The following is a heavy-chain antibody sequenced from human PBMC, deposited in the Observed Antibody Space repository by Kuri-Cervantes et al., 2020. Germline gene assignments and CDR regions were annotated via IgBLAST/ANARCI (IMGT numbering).Heavy chain of an antibody. CDR2: INHSGST. V-gene: IGHV4-34*01. CDR3: ARFTGYFDL. Sequence: SETLSLTCAVYGGSFSDYYWSWIRQPPGKGLEWIGEINHSGSTNYNPSLKSRVTTSVDTSKNQFSLKLSSVTAADTAVYYCARFTGYFDLWGRGTLVTVSS. J-gene: IGHJ2*01. CDR1: GGSFSDYY.